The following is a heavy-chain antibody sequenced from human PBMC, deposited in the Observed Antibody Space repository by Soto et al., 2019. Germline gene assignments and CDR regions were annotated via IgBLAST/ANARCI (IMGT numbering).Heavy chain of an antibody. D-gene: IGHD2-2*01. V-gene: IGHV1-24*01. J-gene: IGHJ4*02. CDR1: GCSLSDLS. Sequence: GASVKVSCKVSGCSLSDLSIHWVRQAPGKGLEWMGGLDAEDGETIYAQKLQGRGTMTEDTSTDTAYMELSSLTSEDTAMYYCATLPRTIERTPAAIWSFDSWGQGTPVTVSS. CDR2: LDAEDGET. CDR3: ATLPRTIERTPAAIWSFDS.